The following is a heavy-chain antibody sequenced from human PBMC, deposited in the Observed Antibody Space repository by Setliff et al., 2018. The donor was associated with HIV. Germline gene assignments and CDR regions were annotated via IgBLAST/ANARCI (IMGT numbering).Heavy chain of an antibody. J-gene: IGHJ6*03. Sequence: PSETLSLTCNVSDDSFSTNYWSWVRQSPGKGLEWIGRIYTSGSTNYNPSLKSRVTIPVDTSKNQFSLKLRSVTAADTAVYYCARETYYYDNPQYYYYYMDVWGKGTTVTVSS. V-gene: IGHV4-4*07. CDR2: IYTSGST. CDR3: ARETYYYDNPQYYYYYMDV. CDR1: DDSFSTNY. D-gene: IGHD3-22*01.